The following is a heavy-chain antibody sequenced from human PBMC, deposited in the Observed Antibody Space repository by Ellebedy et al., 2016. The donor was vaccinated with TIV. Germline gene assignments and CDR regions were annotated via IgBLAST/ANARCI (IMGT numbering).Heavy chain of an antibody. Sequence: GGSLRLSCAASGFTFSNAWMNWVRQAPGKGLEWVGRIKSKTDGGDEDYAAPVKGRFTISRDDSKNTLYLKMNSLKTEDTAVYFCTTVYRYNYDSVWGQGTLVTVSS. CDR1: GFTFSNAW. J-gene: IGHJ4*02. D-gene: IGHD5-18*01. V-gene: IGHV3-15*01. CDR3: TTVYRYNYDSV. CDR2: IKSKTDGGDE.